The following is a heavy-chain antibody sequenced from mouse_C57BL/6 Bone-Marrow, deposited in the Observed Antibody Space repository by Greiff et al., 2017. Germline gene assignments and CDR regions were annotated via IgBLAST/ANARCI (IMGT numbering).Heavy chain of an antibody. CDR1: GYPFTSYW. CDR2: INPNSGST. J-gene: IGHJ2*01. V-gene: IGHV1-64*01. Sequence: QVQLQQPGAELVKPGASVKLSCKASGYPFTSYWMHWVKQRPGQGLEWIGMINPNSGSTNYNEKFKSKATLTVDKASSTAYMQLSSLTSEDSAVYYCARWGGLYYVDYWGQGTTLTVSS. CDR3: ARWGGLYYVDY. D-gene: IGHD3-3*01.